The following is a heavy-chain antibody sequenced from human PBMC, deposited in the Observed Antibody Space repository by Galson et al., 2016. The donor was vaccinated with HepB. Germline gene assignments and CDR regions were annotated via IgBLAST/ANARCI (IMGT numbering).Heavy chain of an antibody. V-gene: IGHV1-18*01. Sequence: SVKVSCKASSSVFDNYGISWVRQAPGQGLEWMGWISTYNGNTKYAQKLQGRVTMTTDTSTRTVYMELSSLRSEDTAVYYCARGSYYYDSDDYRRDFDYWGQGTLVTVSS. J-gene: IGHJ4*02. CDR3: ARGSYYYDSDDYRRDFDY. CDR1: SSVFDNYG. D-gene: IGHD3-22*01. CDR2: ISTYNGNT.